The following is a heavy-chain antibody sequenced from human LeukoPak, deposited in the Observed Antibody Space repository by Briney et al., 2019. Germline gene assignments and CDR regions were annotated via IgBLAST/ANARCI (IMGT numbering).Heavy chain of an antibody. CDR3: AKDADLGYDFWSGYFSFDY. J-gene: IGHJ4*02. CDR2: ISGSGGST. D-gene: IGHD3-3*01. CDR1: GFTFSSYA. Sequence: PGGSLRLSCAASGFTFSSYAMSWVRQAPGKGLGWVSAISGSGGSTYYADSVKGRFTISRDNSKNTLYLQMNSLRAEDTAVYYCAKDADLGYDFWSGYFSFDYWGQGTLVTVSS. V-gene: IGHV3-23*01.